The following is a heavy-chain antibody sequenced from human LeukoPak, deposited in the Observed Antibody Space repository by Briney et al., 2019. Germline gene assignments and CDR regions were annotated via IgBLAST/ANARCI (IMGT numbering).Heavy chain of an antibody. Sequence: GGSLRLSCAASGFTFSTFAMTWVRQAPGKGLEWVSTITGSGSTYYADSVKGRFTVSRDNFKNTLYLQMNSLRADDTAVYSCAKDAVAPGSGGDFFDYWGQGTLVTVSS. CDR2: ITGSGST. CDR1: GFTFSTFA. D-gene: IGHD3-10*01. J-gene: IGHJ4*02. CDR3: AKDAVAPGSGGDFFDY. V-gene: IGHV3-23*01.